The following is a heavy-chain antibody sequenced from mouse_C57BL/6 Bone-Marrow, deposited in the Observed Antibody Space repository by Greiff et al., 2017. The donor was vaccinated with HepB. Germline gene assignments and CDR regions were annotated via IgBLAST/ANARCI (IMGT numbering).Heavy chain of an antibody. V-gene: IGHV1-64*01. D-gene: IGHD1-1*01. CDR3: AKEGTTVVYFDV. CDR1: GYTFTSYW. CDR2: IHPNSGST. J-gene: IGHJ1*03. Sequence: QVQLQQSGAELVKPGASVKLSCKASGYTFTSYWMHWVKQRPGQGLEWIGMIHPNSGSTNYNEKFKSKATLTVDKSSSTAYMQLSSLTSEDSAVYYCAKEGTTVVYFDVWGTGTTVTVSS.